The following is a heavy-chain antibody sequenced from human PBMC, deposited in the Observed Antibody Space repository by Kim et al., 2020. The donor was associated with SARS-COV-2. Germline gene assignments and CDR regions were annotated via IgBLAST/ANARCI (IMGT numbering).Heavy chain of an antibody. J-gene: IGHJ1*01. CDR3: AKDPFPQLGPEYFQH. D-gene: IGHD6-6*01. CDR2: ISWNSGSI. CDR1: GFTFGDYA. Sequence: GGSLRLSCAASGFTFGDYAMHWVRQAPGKGLEWVSGISWNSGSIGYADSVKGRFTISRDNAKNSLYLQMNSLRAEDTALYYCAKDPFPQLGPEYFQHWGQGTLVTVSS. V-gene: IGHV3-9*01.